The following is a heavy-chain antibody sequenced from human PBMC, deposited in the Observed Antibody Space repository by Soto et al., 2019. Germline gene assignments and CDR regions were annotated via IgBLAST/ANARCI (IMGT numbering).Heavy chain of an antibody. CDR3: ARGVLH. J-gene: IGHJ4*01. Sequence: QVQLQESGPGLVQPSQTLSLTCTVSGGSISSGGYYWSWIRQHPGTGLEWIGHISSSGSTYYTPSLKSRVTISVDTSRNQLSLVVNSVNAADTAVYYCARGVLHWGQGTLVTVSS. V-gene: IGHV4-31*03. CDR1: GGSISSGGYY. CDR2: ISSSGST.